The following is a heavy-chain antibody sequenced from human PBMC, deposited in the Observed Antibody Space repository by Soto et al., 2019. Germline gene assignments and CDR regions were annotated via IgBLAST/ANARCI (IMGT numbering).Heavy chain of an antibody. D-gene: IGHD4-17*01. CDR2: IIPILGIA. CDR3: ARDGRHTVTDTWGFDY. CDR1: GGTFSSYT. V-gene: IGHV1-69*08. Sequence: QVQLVQSGAEVKKPGSSVKVSCKASGGTFSSYTISWVRQAPGQGLKWMGRIIPILGIANYAQKFQGRVTITAEKYTSTAYMELSSLRSEDTAVYYCARDGRHTVTDTWGFDYWGQGTLVTVSS. J-gene: IGHJ4*02.